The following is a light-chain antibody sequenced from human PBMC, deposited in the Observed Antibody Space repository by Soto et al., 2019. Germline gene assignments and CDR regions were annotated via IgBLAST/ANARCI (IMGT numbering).Light chain of an antibody. V-gene: IGKV3-11*01. CDR2: YAS. CDR1: QSINRY. CDR3: QQYGSSGT. Sequence: EIVLTQSPATLSLSPGERATLSCRASQSINRYLAWYQQKPGQAPRLLIYYASNRAAGIPARFSGSGSGTDFTLTISSLEPEDFAVYYCQQYGSSGTFGQGTKVDI. J-gene: IGKJ1*01.